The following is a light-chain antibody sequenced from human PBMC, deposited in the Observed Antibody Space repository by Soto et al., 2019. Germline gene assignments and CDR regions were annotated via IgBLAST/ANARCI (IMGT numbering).Light chain of an antibody. CDR3: QQYSSYPST. J-gene: IGKJ1*01. CDR2: DAS. Sequence: DIQVTQSPSILSASVGDRVTITCRASQSISSWLAWYQQTPGKAPKLLIFDASSLETGVPSRFSGSGSGTEFTLTITSLQPDDFATYYCQQYSSYPSTFGQGTKVEV. V-gene: IGKV1-5*01. CDR1: QSISSW.